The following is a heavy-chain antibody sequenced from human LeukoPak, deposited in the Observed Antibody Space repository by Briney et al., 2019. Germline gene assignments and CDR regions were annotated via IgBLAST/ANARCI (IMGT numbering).Heavy chain of an antibody. V-gene: IGHV3-30*18. J-gene: IGHJ4*02. Sequence: GRSLRLSCAASGFTFSNYGMHWVRQAPGKGLEGVTLISYDGSNKYYADSVKGRFTISRDNSKNTLYLQMNSLRAEDTAVYYCAKDYRPHDFWSGLVDYWGQGTLVTVSS. D-gene: IGHD3-3*01. CDR3: AKDYRPHDFWSGLVDY. CDR1: GFTFSNYG. CDR2: ISYDGSNK.